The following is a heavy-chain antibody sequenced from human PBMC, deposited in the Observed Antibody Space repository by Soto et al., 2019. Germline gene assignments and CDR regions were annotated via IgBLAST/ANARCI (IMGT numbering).Heavy chain of an antibody. V-gene: IGHV1-69*02. CDR2: IIPILGIA. J-gene: IGHJ4*02. CDR1: GVTFSSYT. CDR3: AGHHYDVVG. Sequence: QVQLVQSGAEVKKRGSSVKVSCKASGVTFSSYTISWVRQAPGQGLEWMGRIIPILGIANDAQKFQGRVTITADNFTSTAYMELSRLRSEETAVYYCAGHHYDVVGWGQGTMVTVSS. D-gene: IGHD3-22*01.